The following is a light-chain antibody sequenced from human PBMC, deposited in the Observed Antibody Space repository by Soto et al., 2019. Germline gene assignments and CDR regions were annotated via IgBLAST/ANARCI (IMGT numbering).Light chain of an antibody. CDR1: QSISSY. V-gene: IGKV1-39*01. Sequence: DIPMTQSPSSLSASVGDRVTITCRASQSISSYLNWYQQKPGKAPKVLISGASSLQSGVPLRFSGSGSGTDFTLTISSLQSEDFASYYCQQRHSTPLTFGGGTKVEIK. CDR2: GAS. J-gene: IGKJ4*01. CDR3: QQRHSTPLT.